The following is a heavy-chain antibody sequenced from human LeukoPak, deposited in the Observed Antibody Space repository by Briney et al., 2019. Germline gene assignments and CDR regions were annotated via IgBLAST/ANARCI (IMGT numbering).Heavy chain of an antibody. CDR2: VSKSGTTT. CDR3: LKKSTSSDDY. CDR1: GFTFSAHS. J-gene: IGHJ4*02. V-gene: IGHV3-64D*06. D-gene: IGHD6-6*01. Sequence: HPGGSLRLSCSASGFTFSAHSMHWVRQAPGKGLEYVSAVSKSGTTTYYADSVKGRFTISRDNSKNTVYLQMTSLRLEDTAVYFCLKKSTSSDDYWGRGSLVIVSS.